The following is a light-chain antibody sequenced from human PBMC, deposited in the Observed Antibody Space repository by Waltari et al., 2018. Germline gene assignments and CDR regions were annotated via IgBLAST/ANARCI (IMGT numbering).Light chain of an antibody. CDR1: GSNIGAGYD. J-gene: IGLJ2*01. CDR3: QSYDTSLRVV. V-gene: IGLV1-40*01. CDR2: GST. Sequence: QSVLTQPPSVSGAPGQRVTISCTGSGSNIGAGYDVHWFQQLPRAAPQLLLYGSTSRPLGFPDRFFGSTSGTSASLAITGLQAEDEADYYCQSYDTSLRVVFGGGTKLTVL.